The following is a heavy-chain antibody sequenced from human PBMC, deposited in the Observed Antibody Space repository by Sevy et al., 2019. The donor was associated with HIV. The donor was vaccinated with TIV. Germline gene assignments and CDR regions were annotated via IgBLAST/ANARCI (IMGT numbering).Heavy chain of an antibody. V-gene: IGHV4-61*02. Sequence: SETLSLTCTVSGGSISSGSYYWSWIRQPAGKGLEWIGRIYTSGSTNYNPSLKSRVTISVDTSKRQFSLKLSSVTAADTAVYYCARGSGSSWYSGWFDPWGQGTLVTVSS. J-gene: IGHJ5*02. D-gene: IGHD6-13*01. CDR1: GGSISSGSYY. CDR2: IYTSGST. CDR3: ARGSGSSWYSGWFDP.